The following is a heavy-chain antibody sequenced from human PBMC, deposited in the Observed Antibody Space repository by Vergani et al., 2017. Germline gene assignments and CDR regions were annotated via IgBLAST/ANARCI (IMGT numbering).Heavy chain of an antibody. J-gene: IGHJ3*02. V-gene: IGHV3-21*01. CDR2: ISSSSSYI. Sequence: EVQLVESGGGLVKPGGSLRLSCAASGFTFSSYSMNWVRQAPGKGLEWVSSISSSSSYIYYADSVKGRFTISRDNAKNSLYLQMNSLRAEDTAVYYCARVDYYDSSGYHDAFDIWGQGTMVTVSS. CDR1: GFTFSSYS. D-gene: IGHD3-22*01. CDR3: ARVDYYDSSGYHDAFDI.